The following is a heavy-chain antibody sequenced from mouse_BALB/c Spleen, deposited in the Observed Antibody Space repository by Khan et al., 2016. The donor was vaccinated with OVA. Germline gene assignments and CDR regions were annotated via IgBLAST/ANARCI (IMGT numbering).Heavy chain of an antibody. Sequence: EVQLQESGPGLVKPSQSLSLTCTVTGYSITSDYAWNCIRQLPGNKLEWMGFISYSGRTCYNPSLKSRIPITRDTSKNQFFLQLNSVTSEDPSTFYCSRSVSITTVVATDFDYWGQGTTLTGSS. V-gene: IGHV3-2*02. CDR2: ISYSGRT. J-gene: IGHJ2*01. CDR1: GYSITSDYA. CDR3: SRSVSITTVVATDFDY. D-gene: IGHD1-1*01.